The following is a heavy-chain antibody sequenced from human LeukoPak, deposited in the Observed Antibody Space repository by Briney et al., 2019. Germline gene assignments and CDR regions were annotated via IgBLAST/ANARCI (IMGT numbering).Heavy chain of an antibody. CDR1: GFPFSSYW. V-gene: IGHV3-7*03. CDR3: AKVRHPYGPPDQYFDH. D-gene: IGHD3-10*01. CDR2: IKQDGSKK. Sequence: GGSLRLSCVASGFPFSSYWMTWVRQAPGKGLEWVANIKQDGSKKSYVDSVKGRFTISRDNSKNTLNLQMNSLRAEDTAVYYCAKVRHPYGPPDQYFDHWGQGTLVTVSS. J-gene: IGHJ4*02.